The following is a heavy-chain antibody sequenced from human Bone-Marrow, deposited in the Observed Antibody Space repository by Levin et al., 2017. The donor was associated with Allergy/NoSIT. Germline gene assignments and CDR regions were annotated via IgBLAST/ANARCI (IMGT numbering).Heavy chain of an antibody. J-gene: IGHJ3*02. D-gene: IGHD2-21*01. CDR1: GFTFSSYG. V-gene: IGHV3-33*01. CDR2: IWYDGSNK. Sequence: GGSLRLSCAASGFTFSSYGMHWVRQAPGKGLEWVAVIWYDGSNKYYADSVKGRFTISRDNSKNTLYLQMNSLRAEDTAVYYCARVFPAAPTGGAFDIWGQGTMVTVSS. CDR3: ARVFPAAPTGGAFDI.